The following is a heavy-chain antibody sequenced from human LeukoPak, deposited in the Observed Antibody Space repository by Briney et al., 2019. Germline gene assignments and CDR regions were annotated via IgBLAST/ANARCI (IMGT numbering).Heavy chain of an antibody. Sequence: PGGSLRLSCVLPGLRFRNYGMHWVRQAPGKGLEWVAVIYYDGSNQYYVDSVKGRFTVSRDNAKNTLYLQMDSLRAEDTAVYYCATDRNSGKYYDYWGQGTLVTVSS. CDR1: GLRFRNYG. J-gene: IGHJ4*02. CDR2: IYYDGSNQ. CDR3: ATDRNSGKYYDY. V-gene: IGHV3-33*01. D-gene: IGHD1-26*01.